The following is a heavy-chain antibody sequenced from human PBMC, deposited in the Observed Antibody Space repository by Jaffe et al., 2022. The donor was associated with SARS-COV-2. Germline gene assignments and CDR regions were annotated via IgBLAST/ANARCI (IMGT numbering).Heavy chain of an antibody. V-gene: IGHV4-34*01. CDR2: INHSGST. D-gene: IGHD2-2*01. CDR1: GGSFSGYY. Sequence: QVQLQQWGAGLLKPSETLSLTCAVYGGSFSGYYWSWIRQPPGKGLEWIGEINHSGSTNYNPSLKSRVTISVDTSKNQFSLKLSSVTAADTAVYYCARAALHCSSSSCYYYYYMDVWGKGTTVTVSS. CDR3: ARAALHCSSSSCYYYYYMDV. J-gene: IGHJ6*03.